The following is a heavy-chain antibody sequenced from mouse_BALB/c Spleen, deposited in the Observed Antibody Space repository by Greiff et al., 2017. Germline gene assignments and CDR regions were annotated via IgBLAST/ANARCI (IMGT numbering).Heavy chain of an antibody. CDR3: ARPSYGSNPGFAY. CDR1: GYTFTSYV. CDR2: INPYNDGT. V-gene: IGHV1-14*01. D-gene: IGHD1-1*01. J-gene: IGHJ3*01. Sequence: QLVESGPELVKPGASVKMSCKASGYTFTSYVMHWVKQKPGQGLEWIGYINPYNDGTKYNEKFKGKATLTSDKSSSTAYMELSSLTSEDSAVYDCARPSYGSNPGFAYWGQGTLVTVSA.